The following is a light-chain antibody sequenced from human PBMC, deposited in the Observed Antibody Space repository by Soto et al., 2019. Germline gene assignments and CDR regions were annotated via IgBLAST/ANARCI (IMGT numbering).Light chain of an antibody. Sequence: QSALTQPASVSGSPGPSITISCTGTSSDVGGYNYVSWYQQHPGKAPKLMIYDVSNRPSGVSNRFSGSKSGNTASLTISGLQAEDEADYYGSSYTSSSTLGVFGGGTKLTVL. J-gene: IGLJ2*01. V-gene: IGLV2-14*01. CDR2: DVS. CDR3: SSYTSSSTLGV. CDR1: SSDVGGYNY.